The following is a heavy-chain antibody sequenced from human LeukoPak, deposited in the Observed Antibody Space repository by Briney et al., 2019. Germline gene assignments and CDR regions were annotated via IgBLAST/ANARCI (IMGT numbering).Heavy chain of an antibody. V-gene: IGHV3-7*01. D-gene: IGHD1/OR15-1a*01. CDR3: ARNKRADI. J-gene: IGHJ3*02. CDR2: IKQDGSEK. Sequence: GGSLRLSCAASGFTISSYWMNWVRQAPGKGLEWVANIKQDGSEKNYVDSVKGRFTISRDNAKNSLSLQMISLRAEDTAVYYCARNKRADIWGQGTMVTVSS. CDR1: GFTISSYW.